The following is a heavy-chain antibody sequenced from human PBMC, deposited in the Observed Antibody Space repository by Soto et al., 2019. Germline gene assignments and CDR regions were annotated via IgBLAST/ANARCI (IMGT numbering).Heavy chain of an antibody. D-gene: IGHD3-10*01. Sequence: EVQLVESGGGLVQPGGSLRLSCAASGFTFSSYSMNWVRQAPGKGLEWVSYISSSSSTIYYADSVKGRFTISRDNAKNSLNLQMNRLRDEDTAVYYCARGCHYGTGYYCYYGMDVWGQGTTVTVSS. CDR2: ISSSSSTI. J-gene: IGHJ6*02. CDR1: GFTFSSYS. CDR3: ARGCHYGTGYYCYYGMDV. V-gene: IGHV3-48*02.